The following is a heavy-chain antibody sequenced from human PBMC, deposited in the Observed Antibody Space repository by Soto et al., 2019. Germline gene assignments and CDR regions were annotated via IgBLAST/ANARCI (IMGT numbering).Heavy chain of an antibody. CDR3: TTNSGYYDASCPKYFQS. J-gene: IGHJ1*01. D-gene: IGHD3-16*01. CDR2: IYYSGST. Sequence: SETLSLTCTVSGGSMSRGGYYWSWIRQYPGKGLECIGYIYYSGSTNYNPSLRSRVAISLDTSKNQFSLKLTSVTAADTAEYYCTTNSGYYDASCPKYFQSWGQGTVVTVSS. V-gene: IGHV4-31*03. CDR1: GGSMSRGGYY.